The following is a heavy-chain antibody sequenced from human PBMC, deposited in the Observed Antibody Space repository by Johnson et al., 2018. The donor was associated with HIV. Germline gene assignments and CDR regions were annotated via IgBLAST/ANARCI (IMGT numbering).Heavy chain of an antibody. CDR1: GFTFRSYG. CDR3: AKRAQLGTAWYVNAFDI. V-gene: IGHV3-30*02. J-gene: IGHJ3*02. D-gene: IGHD3-16*01. CDR2: IRYDGSDK. Sequence: QVQLVESGGGVVQPGGSLRLSCAASGFTFRSYGMHWVRQAPGKGLEWVAFIRYDGSDKYYADSVKGRLTISRDNSKNTLYLQMNSLRAEDTAVYYCAKRAQLGTAWYVNAFDIWGQGTMVTVSS.